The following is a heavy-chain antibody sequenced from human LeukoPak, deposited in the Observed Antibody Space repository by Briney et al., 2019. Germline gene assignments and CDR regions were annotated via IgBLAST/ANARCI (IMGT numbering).Heavy chain of an antibody. V-gene: IGHV4-59*01. CDR2: IYYSGST. Sequence: PSQTLSLTCTVSGGSISSYYWSWIRQPPGKGLQWIGYIYYSGSTNYNPSLKSRVTISVDTSKNQFSLKLSSVTAADTAVYYCARGAVIAAADEYYYGMDVWGQGTTVTVSS. D-gene: IGHD6-13*01. CDR3: ARGAVIAAADEYYYGMDV. CDR1: GGSISSYY. J-gene: IGHJ6*02.